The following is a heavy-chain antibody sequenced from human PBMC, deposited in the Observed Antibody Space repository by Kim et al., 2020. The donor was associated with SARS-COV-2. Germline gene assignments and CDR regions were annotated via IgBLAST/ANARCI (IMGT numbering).Heavy chain of an antibody. J-gene: IGHJ3*02. CDR3: ARALTGNTKRAVDI. CDR2: LSSGGSPI. D-gene: IGHD6-25*01. V-gene: IGHV3-11*01. Sequence: GGSLRLSCAASGFTFSDYYMTWIRQPPGKGLEWISYLSSGGSPIYYADSVRGRFTISRDNAKNSLCLQMNSLRAEDTAVYYCARALTGNTKRAVDIWGGGTTVSVSS. CDR1: GFTFSDYY.